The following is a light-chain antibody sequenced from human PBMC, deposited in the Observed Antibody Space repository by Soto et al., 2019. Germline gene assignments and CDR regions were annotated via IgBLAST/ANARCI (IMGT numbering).Light chain of an antibody. V-gene: IGLV6-57*04. CDR2: EYY. Sequence: NFMLTQPHSVSESPGKTVTISCTRSSDNIASKYVQWYQQRPGSAPSTVIYEYYERPSGVPDRFSGAMDSSSNSASLTISGLKTEDEADYYCQSYDNYNVVFGGGTKLTVL. CDR1: SDNIASKY. J-gene: IGLJ2*01. CDR3: QSYDNYNVV.